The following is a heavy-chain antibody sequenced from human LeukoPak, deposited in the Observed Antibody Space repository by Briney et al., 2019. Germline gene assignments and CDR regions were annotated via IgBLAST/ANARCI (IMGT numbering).Heavy chain of an antibody. D-gene: IGHD2-15*01. J-gene: IGHJ3*02. Sequence: PGGSLRLSCAASGFTFSSYAMSWVRQAPGKGLEWVSAISSSGSTIYYADSVKGRFTISRDNAKNSLYLQMNSLRAEDTAVYYCARHRLCSGGSCYRAFDIWGQGTMVTVSS. CDR2: ISSSGSTI. V-gene: IGHV3-21*04. CDR3: ARHRLCSGGSCYRAFDI. CDR1: GFTFSSYA.